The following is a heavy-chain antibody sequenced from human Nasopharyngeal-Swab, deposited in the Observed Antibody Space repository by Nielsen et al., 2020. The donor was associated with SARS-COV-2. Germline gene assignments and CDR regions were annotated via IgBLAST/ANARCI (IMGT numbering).Heavy chain of an antibody. CDR3: ARDPPTTHTAKGGTYYYYGMDV. V-gene: IGHV1-18*01. CDR2: ISAYNGNT. Sequence: VSVKVSCKASGYTFTSYGISWVRQAPGQGLEWMGWISAYNGNTNYAQKLQGRVTMTTDTSTSTAYMELRSLRSDDTAVYYCARDPPTTHTAKGGTYYYYGMDVWGQGTTVTVSS. J-gene: IGHJ6*02. D-gene: IGHD5-18*01. CDR1: GYTFTSYG.